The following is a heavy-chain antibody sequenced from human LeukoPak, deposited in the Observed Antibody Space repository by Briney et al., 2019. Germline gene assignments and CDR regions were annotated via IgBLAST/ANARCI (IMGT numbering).Heavy chain of an antibody. D-gene: IGHD6-19*01. CDR1: SFTFATYG. CDR3: ASIMAVAGFDY. CDR2: IRYDGSNK. Sequence: GGSLRPSCAAASFTFATYGMHCVSQAPGKGLEWVAFIRYDGSNKYYADSVKGRFTISRDNAENSLYLQMNSLRAEDTAVYYCASIMAVAGFDYWGQGTLVTVSS. J-gene: IGHJ4*02. V-gene: IGHV3-30*02.